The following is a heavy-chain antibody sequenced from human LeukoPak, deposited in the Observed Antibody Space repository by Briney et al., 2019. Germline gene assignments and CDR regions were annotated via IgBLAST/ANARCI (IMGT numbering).Heavy chain of an antibody. CDR2: IYYSGST. CDR1: GGSISSYY. V-gene: IGHV4-59*01. Sequence: PSETLSLTCTVSGGSISSYYWSWIRQPPGKGLEWIGYIYYSGSTNYNPSLKSRVTISVDTSKNQFSLKLSSVTAADTAVYYCARVTDYYNSSGYYRGLGFDYWGQGTLVTVSS. CDR3: ARVTDYYNSSGYYRGLGFDY. J-gene: IGHJ4*02. D-gene: IGHD3-22*01.